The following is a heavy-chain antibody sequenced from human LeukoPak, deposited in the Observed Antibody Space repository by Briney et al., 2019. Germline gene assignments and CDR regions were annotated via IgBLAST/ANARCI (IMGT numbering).Heavy chain of an antibody. Sequence: ASVKVSCKASGYTFTGYYLHWVRQAPGQGLEWMGWIHPNSGDTNHAQRFQGRLTMTRDTSISTAYMNLSSLSSDDTSIYYCANIRSGYWGQGTLVTVSS. CDR2: IHPNSGDT. D-gene: IGHD3-10*01. V-gene: IGHV1-2*02. CDR1: GYTFTGYY. J-gene: IGHJ4*02. CDR3: ANIRSGY.